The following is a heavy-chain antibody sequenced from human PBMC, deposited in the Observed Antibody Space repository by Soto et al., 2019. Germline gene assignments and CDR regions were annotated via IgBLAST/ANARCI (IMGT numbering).Heavy chain of an antibody. V-gene: IGHV3-33*01. D-gene: IGHD1-26*01. CDR1: GFSFSSYG. J-gene: IGHJ6*02. CDR3: ARGSDSVAYGMDV. Sequence: QVQLVESGGGVVQPGRSLRLSCAASGFSFSSYGMHWVRQAPGKGLEWVAVIWYDGSNKYYADSVKGRLTISRDNSKNTLYLQMNSLRAEDTAVYYCARGSDSVAYGMDVWGQGTTVTVPS. CDR2: IWYDGSNK.